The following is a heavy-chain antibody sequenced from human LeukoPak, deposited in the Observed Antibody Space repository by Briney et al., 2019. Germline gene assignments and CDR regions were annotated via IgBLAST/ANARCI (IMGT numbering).Heavy chain of an antibody. V-gene: IGHV3-48*04. CDR3: ARMNYVSSGWGAPFDD. CDR1: GFTFSSYK. J-gene: IGHJ4*02. CDR2: ISPSSTRI. Sequence: GGSLRLSCAASGFTFSSYKMNWVRQAPGKGLEWVSYISPSSTRIDYAASVRGRFTISRDNAKSSLYLQVNSLRAEDTAVYYCARMNYVSSGWGAPFDDWGQGTLVTVSS. D-gene: IGHD1-7*01.